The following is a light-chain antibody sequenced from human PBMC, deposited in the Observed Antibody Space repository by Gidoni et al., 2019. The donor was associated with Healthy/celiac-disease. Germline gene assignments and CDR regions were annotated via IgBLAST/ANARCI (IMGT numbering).Light chain of an antibody. CDR3: QQYNNWLT. J-gene: IGKJ4*01. V-gene: IGKV3-15*01. Sequence: IVITQAPATLSVSTGERATLSCRASQSVSSNLAWYQKKPGQAPRLLIYGASTRATGIPARFSGSGSGTEFTLTISSLQSEDFAVYYCQQYNNWLTFXGXTKVEIK. CDR2: GAS. CDR1: QSVSSN.